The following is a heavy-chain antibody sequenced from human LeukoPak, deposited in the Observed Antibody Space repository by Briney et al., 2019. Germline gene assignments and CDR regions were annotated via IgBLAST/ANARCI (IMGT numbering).Heavy chain of an antibody. V-gene: IGHV1-2*02. CDR3: ARAEWDLRAFDI. CDR2: INPNSGGT. Sequence: GASVKVSCKASGYTFSSYGISWVRQAPGQGLEWMGWINPNSGGTNYAQKFQGRVTMTRDTSISTAYMELSRLRSDDTAVYYCARAEWDLRAFDIWGQGTMVTVSS. J-gene: IGHJ3*02. D-gene: IGHD1-26*01. CDR1: GYTFSSYG.